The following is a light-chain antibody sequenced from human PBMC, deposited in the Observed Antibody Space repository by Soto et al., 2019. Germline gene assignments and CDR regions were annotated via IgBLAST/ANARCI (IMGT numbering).Light chain of an antibody. CDR3: LQDNDWPLST. V-gene: IGKV3-15*01. J-gene: IGKJ5*01. Sequence: EIVLTPSPATLSVSPGARVPLSWRASQSVSTNLAWYQQKLGQAPRVLIYGSSSRATGVLARFSGSGSGTEFTLTISSLQSEDSGIYYCLQDNDWPLSTFGQGTRLEI. CDR2: GSS. CDR1: QSVSTN.